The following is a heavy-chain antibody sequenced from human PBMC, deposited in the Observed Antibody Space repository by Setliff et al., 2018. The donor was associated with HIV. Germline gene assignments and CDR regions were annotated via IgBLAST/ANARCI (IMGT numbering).Heavy chain of an antibody. CDR1: GYTFTSYA. J-gene: IGHJ4*02. CDR2: INTNTGNP. V-gene: IGHV7-4-1*02. CDR3: ARVKRGLEWLPYGYFDY. D-gene: IGHD3-3*01. Sequence: ASVKVSCKASGYTFTSYAMNWVRQAPGQGLEWMGWINTNTGNPTYAQGFTGRFVFSLDTSVSTAYLQISSLKAEDTAVYYCARVKRGLEWLPYGYFDYWGQGTLVTVSS.